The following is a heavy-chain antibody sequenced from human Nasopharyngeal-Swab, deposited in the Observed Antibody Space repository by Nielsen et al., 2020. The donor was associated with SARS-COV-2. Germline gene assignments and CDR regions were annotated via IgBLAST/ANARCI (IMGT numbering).Heavy chain of an antibody. CDR2: INSDGSST. D-gene: IGHD2-2*01. V-gene: IGHV3-74*01. Sequence: GESLKISCAASGFTFSSYWMHWVRQAPGKGLVWVSRINSDGSSTSYADSVKGRFTIPRDNAKNTLYLQMNSLRAEDTAVYYCARDRVVVVPAAIYYYGMDVWGQGTTVTVSS. J-gene: IGHJ6*02. CDR1: GFTFSSYW. CDR3: ARDRVVVVPAAIYYYGMDV.